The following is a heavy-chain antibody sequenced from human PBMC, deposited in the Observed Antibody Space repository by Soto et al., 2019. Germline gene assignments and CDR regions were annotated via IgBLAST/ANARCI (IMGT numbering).Heavy chain of an antibody. CDR2: IYPGDSDT. CDR3: ARTEAAAYGWFDP. Sequence: GESLKISCKGSGYSFTSYWIGWVRQMPGKGLEWMGIIYPGDSDTRYSPSFQGQVTISADKSISTAYLQWSSLKASDTAIYYCARTEAAAYGWFDPWGQGTLVTVSS. D-gene: IGHD6-13*01. V-gene: IGHV5-51*01. CDR1: GYSFTSYW. J-gene: IGHJ5*02.